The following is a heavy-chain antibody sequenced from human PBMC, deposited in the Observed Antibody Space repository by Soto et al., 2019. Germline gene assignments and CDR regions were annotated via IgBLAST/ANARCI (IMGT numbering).Heavy chain of an antibody. CDR3: ATYGA. CDR1: GGSISGTTYS. CDR2: VYSSGTA. V-gene: IGHV4-39*01. D-gene: IGHD3-10*01. Sequence: SETLSLTCTVSGGSISGTTYSWDWIRQPPGKGLGWMAGVYSSGTAYYNSSLKSLLTISVDTSKKQFFLRLTSLTAADTAIYYCATYGAWGQGTLVTVSS. J-gene: IGHJ5*02.